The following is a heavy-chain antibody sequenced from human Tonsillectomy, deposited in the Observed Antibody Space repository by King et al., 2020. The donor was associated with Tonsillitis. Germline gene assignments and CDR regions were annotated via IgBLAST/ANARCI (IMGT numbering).Heavy chain of an antibody. J-gene: IGHJ4*02. Sequence: QLQESGPGLVKPSETLSLTCTVSGGSISSSSYYWGWIRQPPGKGLEWIGSIYYSGSTYYNPSRKSRVTISVDTSKNQFSLKLSSVTAADTAVYYCARHSRSVTMVRGVIIRDYWGQGTLVTVSS. D-gene: IGHD3-10*01. V-gene: IGHV4-39*07. CDR1: GGSISSSSYY. CDR3: ARHSRSVTMVRGVIIRDY. CDR2: IYYSGST.